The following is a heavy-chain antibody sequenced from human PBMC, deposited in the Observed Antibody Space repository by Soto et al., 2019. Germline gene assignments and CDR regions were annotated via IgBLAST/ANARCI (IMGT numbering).Heavy chain of an antibody. CDR2: ISTLNGNT. V-gene: IGHV1-18*01. Sequence: QAQLVQSGAEVKKPGASVNVSCKASGYDYVTYAITWVRQRPGQGLEWMGWISTLNGNTNYAQNFQGSVTMTTDKSTRIVHLELRSLRSDDTAVYYCARRVQVWLPDYYGMDVWGQGTKVTVSS. CDR3: ARRVQVWLPDYYGMDV. CDR1: GYDYVTYA. D-gene: IGHD5-18*01. J-gene: IGHJ6*02.